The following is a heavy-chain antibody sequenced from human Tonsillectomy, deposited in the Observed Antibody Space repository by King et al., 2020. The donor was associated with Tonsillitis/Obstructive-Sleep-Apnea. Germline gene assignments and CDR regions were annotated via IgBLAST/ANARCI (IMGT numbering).Heavy chain of an antibody. Sequence: QLQESGPGLVKPSETLSLTCSVSGGPIRSSTYYWGWIRQPPGKGLEWFGSIYYGGNTYYNPSLKSRVTISVDTSKNHFSLKLSSVTAADTAVYYCARLYGGIHPPDYWGQGTLVTVSS. J-gene: IGHJ4*02. V-gene: IGHV4-39*02. CDR2: IYYGGNT. CDR3: ARLYGGIHPPDY. CDR1: GGPIRSSTYY. D-gene: IGHD4-23*01.